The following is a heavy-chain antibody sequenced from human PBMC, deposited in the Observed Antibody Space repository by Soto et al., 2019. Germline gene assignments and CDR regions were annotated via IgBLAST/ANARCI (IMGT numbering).Heavy chain of an antibody. J-gene: IGHJ6*02. CDR1: GGSISSSSYY. V-gene: IGHV4-39*01. Sequence: PSETLSLTCTVSGGSISSSSYYWGWIRQPPGKGLEWIGSIYYSGSTYYNPSLKSRVTISVGTSKNQFSLKLSSVTAADTAVYYCARRITIFGVARGSAYYYGMDVWGQGTTVTVSS. CDR2: IYYSGST. D-gene: IGHD3-3*01. CDR3: ARRITIFGVARGSAYYYGMDV.